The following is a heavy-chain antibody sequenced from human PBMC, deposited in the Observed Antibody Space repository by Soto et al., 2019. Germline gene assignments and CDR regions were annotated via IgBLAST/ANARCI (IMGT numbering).Heavy chain of an antibody. D-gene: IGHD3-16*01. J-gene: IGHJ4*02. CDR1: GGTLRSYA. CDR3: ARDGGTYFDY. CDR2: IIPIFGTA. Sequence: QGKLVQSGAEVTKPGSSLKFSCKASGGTLRSYAISWVRQAPGQGLEWMGGIIPIFGTANYAQKFQGRVTITADESTSTAYMELSSLRSEDTAVYYCARDGGTYFDYWGQGTLVTVSS. V-gene: IGHV1-69*01.